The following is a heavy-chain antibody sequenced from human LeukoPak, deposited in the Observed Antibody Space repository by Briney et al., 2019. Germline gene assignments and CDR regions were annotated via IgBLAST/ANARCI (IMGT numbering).Heavy chain of an antibody. D-gene: IGHD5-24*01. J-gene: IGHJ5*02. V-gene: IGHV3-23*01. CDR1: GFTYIDYA. CDR3: AKALGGRDAFNL. CDR2: MSGSGGTT. Sequence: GGSLRPSCAASGFTYIDYARSWVRQAPGKGLKWVSIMSGSGGTTYYGRSVKGRFTISRDNSRNTLFLQMNSLRVEDTAVYYCAKALGGRDAFNLWGQGALVTVSS.